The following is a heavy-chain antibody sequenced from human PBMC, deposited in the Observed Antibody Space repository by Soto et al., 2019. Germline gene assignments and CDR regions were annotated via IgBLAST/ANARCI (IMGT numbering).Heavy chain of an antibody. D-gene: IGHD6-6*01. CDR1: GGTFSSYA. CDR2: SIPIFGTA. Sequence: QVQLVQSGAEVKKPGSSVKVSCKASGGTFSSYAISWVRQAPGQGLEWMGGSIPIFGTANYAQKFQGRVTITADESPSTAYMELSSLRSEDTAVYYCARGQVIRSLAVRRRDYYYYGMDVWGQGTPVTVSS. J-gene: IGHJ6*01. CDR3: ARGQVIRSLAVRRRDYYYYGMDV. V-gene: IGHV1-69*01.